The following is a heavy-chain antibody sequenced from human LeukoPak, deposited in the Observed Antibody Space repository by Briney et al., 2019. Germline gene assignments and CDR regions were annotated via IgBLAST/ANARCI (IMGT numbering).Heavy chain of an antibody. CDR2: ISSSSSYI. Sequence: GGSLRLSCAASGFTFSSYSMSWVRQAPGKGLEWVSSISSSSSYIYYADSVKGRFTISRDNAKNSLYLQMNSLRAEDTAVHYCARGSSSCFDYWGQGTLVTVSS. D-gene: IGHD2-2*01. CDR3: ARGSSSCFDY. CDR1: GFTFSSYS. V-gene: IGHV3-21*01. J-gene: IGHJ4*02.